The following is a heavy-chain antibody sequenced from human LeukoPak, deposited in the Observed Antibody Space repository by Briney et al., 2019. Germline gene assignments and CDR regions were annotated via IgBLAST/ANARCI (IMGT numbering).Heavy chain of an antibody. V-gene: IGHV3-23*01. CDR3: AKVGPMGGNSYGQTSHYWYMDV. Sequence: GGSLRLSCEASTFNFGLYVMTWARQAPGKGLEWVSGISGSGYTYYSESVKGRFTISRDNSKSTLILQMNSLRVEDTAVYYCAKVGPMGGNSYGQTSHYWYMDVWGKGTTVTVSS. D-gene: IGHD5-18*01. CDR2: ISGSGYT. CDR1: TFNFGLYV. J-gene: IGHJ6*03.